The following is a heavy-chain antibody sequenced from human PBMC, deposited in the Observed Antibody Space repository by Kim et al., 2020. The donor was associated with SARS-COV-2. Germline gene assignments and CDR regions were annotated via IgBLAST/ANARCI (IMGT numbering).Heavy chain of an antibody. CDR3: AQYDSSGYSSDY. J-gene: IGHJ4*02. V-gene: IGHV4-39*01. CDR2: IYYSGST. CDR1: GGSISSSSYY. Sequence: SETLSLTCTVSGGSISSSSYYWGWIRQPPGKGLEWIGSIYYSGSTYYNPSLKSRVTISVDTSKNQFSLKLRSVTAADTAVYYCAQYDSSGYSSDYWGQGTLVTVSS. D-gene: IGHD3-22*01.